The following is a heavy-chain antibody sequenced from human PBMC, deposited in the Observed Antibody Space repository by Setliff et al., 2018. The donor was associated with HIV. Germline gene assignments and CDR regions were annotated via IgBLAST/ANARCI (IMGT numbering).Heavy chain of an antibody. CDR3: ARGIRGDNWFDP. CDR1: GGSISSGGYY. Sequence: PSETLSLTCTVSGGSISSGGYYWSWIRQHPGKGLEWIGYIYYSGSTYYNPSLKSRVTISVDTSKNQFSLKLSSVTAADTAVYYCARGIRGDNWFDPWGQGTLVTVS. D-gene: IGHD3-3*01. V-gene: IGHV4-31*02. J-gene: IGHJ5*02. CDR2: IYYSGST.